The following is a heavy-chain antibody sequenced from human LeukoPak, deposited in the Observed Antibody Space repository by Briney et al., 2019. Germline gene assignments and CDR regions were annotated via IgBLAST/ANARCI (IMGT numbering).Heavy chain of an antibody. CDR2: IRYDGSNK. J-gene: IGHJ5*02. V-gene: IGHV3-30*02. Sequence: GGSLRLSCAASGFTFSGYGMHWVRQAPGKGLEWVAFIRYDGSNKYYADSVKGRFTISRDNSKNTLYLQMNSLRAEDTAVYYCAKGSSSWYGDWFDPWGQGTLVTVSS. CDR1: GFTFSGYG. D-gene: IGHD6-13*01. CDR3: AKGSSSWYGDWFDP.